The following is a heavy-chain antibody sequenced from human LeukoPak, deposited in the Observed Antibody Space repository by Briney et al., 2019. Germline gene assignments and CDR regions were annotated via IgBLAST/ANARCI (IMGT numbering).Heavy chain of an antibody. CDR1: GYTFTTYG. D-gene: IGHD7-27*01. V-gene: IGHV1-2*02. CDR2: INPNSGGT. J-gene: IGHJ3*02. CDR3: ARDGDAGAFDI. Sequence: GASVKVSCRASGYTFTTYGVSWVRQAPGQGLEWMGWINPNSGGTNYAQKFQGRVTMTRDTSISTAYMELSRLRSDDTAVYYCARDGDAGAFDIWGQGTMVTVSS.